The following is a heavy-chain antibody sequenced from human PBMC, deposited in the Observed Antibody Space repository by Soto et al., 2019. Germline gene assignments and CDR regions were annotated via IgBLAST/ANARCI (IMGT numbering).Heavy chain of an antibody. CDR1: GGSISSYY. Sequence: SETLSLTCTVSGGSISSYYWSWIRQPPGKGLEWIGYIYYSGSTNYNPSLKSRVTISVDTSKNQFSLKLSSVTAADTAVYYCARGAQEWLLEWLLAEEYYYYYYMDVWGKGTTVTVSS. CDR3: ARGAQEWLLEWLLAEEYYYYYYMDV. V-gene: IGHV4-59*01. D-gene: IGHD3-3*01. J-gene: IGHJ6*03. CDR2: IYYSGST.